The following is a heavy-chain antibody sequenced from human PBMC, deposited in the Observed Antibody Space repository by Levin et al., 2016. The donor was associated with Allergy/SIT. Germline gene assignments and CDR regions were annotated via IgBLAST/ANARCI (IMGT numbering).Heavy chain of an antibody. CDR2: ISGSGGST. V-gene: IGHV3-23*01. J-gene: IGHJ4*02. CDR3: AKVPFGSEKGDY. Sequence: WIRQPPGKGLEWVSAISGSGGSTYYADSVKGRFTISRDNSKNTLYLQMNSLRAEDTAVYYCAKVPFGSEKGDYWGQGTLVTVSS. D-gene: IGHD3-16*01.